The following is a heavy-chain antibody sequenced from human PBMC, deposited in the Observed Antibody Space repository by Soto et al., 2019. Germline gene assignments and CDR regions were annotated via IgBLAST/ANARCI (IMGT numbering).Heavy chain of an antibody. CDR2: ISYDGSNK. D-gene: IGHD2-15*01. V-gene: IGHV3-30-3*01. J-gene: IGHJ4*02. Sequence: PGVSLRLSCAASGFTFSSYAMHWVRQAPGKGLEWVAVISYDGSNKYYADSVKGRFTISRDNSKNTLYLQMNSLRAEDTAVYYCARDNRQVVVAATHSGGSLDYWGQGTLVTVSS. CDR1: GFTFSSYA. CDR3: ARDNRQVVVAATHSGGSLDY.